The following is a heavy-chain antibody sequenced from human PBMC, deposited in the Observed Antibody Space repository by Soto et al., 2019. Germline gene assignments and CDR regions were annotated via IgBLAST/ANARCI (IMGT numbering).Heavy chain of an antibody. CDR3: ARVFVVVVAATRDYYYGMDV. V-gene: IGHV1-18*01. CDR2: ISAYNGNT. D-gene: IGHD2-15*01. Sequence: QVQLVQSGAEVKKPGASVKVSCKASGYTFTSYGISWVRQAPGQGLEWMGWISAYNGNTNYAQKLQGRVTMTTDTSTSTDYMELRSLRSDDTAVYYCARVFVVVVAATRDYYYGMDVWGQGTTVTVSS. J-gene: IGHJ6*02. CDR1: GYTFTSYG.